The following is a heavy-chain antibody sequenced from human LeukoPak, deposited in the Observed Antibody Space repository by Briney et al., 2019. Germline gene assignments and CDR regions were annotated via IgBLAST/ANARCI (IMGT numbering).Heavy chain of an antibody. V-gene: IGHV3-53*01. CDR2: IYNSGST. Sequence: SGGSLRLSCAASGFTVSSSYMSWVRQAPGKGLEWVSVIYNSGSTYYADTVKGRFTISRDNGKNSLYLQMNSLRDEDTAVYYCARDRDYAFDYWGQGTLVTVSS. D-gene: IGHD4-17*01. J-gene: IGHJ4*02. CDR1: GFTVSSSY. CDR3: ARDRDYAFDY.